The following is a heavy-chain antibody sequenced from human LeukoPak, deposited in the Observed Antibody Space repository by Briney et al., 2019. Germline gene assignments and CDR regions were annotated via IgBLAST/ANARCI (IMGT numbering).Heavy chain of an antibody. J-gene: IGHJ3*02. CDR3: ARDSGDAFGEPNAFDI. CDR1: GFTFGSYS. Sequence: GGSLRLSCAASGFTFGSYSMNWVRQAPGKGLEWVSSISSRSSYIHYADPVKGRFSISRDNAKNSLYLQMNSLRAEDTAVYYCARDSGDAFGEPNAFDIWGQGTMVTVSS. V-gene: IGHV3-21*01. D-gene: IGHD3-10*01. CDR2: ISSRSSYI.